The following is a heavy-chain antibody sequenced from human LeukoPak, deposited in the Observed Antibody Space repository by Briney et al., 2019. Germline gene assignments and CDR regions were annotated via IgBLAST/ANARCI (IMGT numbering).Heavy chain of an antibody. CDR2: ISMSGSVI. CDR1: GFKFMDYY. V-gene: IGHV3-11*01. J-gene: IGHJ5*02. CDR3: ARGGWSRGWFDP. Sequence: PGGSLRLSCAASGFKFMDYYMSWIRQAPGKGLEWISYISMSGSVIQYSDSVKGRFTTSRDNVKNSLHLQMDSLRVDDTAVYYCARGGWSRGWFDPWGQGTLVSVSS. D-gene: IGHD3-22*01.